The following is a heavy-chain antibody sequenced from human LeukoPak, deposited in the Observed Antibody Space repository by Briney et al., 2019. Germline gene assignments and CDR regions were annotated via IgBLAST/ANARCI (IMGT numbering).Heavy chain of an antibody. CDR3: ARDHSSGYYLLSL. CDR1: GYTFTDYY. D-gene: IGHD3-22*01. J-gene: IGHJ4*02. CDR2: VDPEDGET. Sequence: ASVKVSCKVSGYTFTDYYMHWVQQAPGKGLEWMGLVDPEDGETIYAEKFQGRVTITAGTSTDTAYMELSSLRSEDTAVYYCARDHSSGYYLLSLWGQGTLVTVSS. V-gene: IGHV1-69-2*01.